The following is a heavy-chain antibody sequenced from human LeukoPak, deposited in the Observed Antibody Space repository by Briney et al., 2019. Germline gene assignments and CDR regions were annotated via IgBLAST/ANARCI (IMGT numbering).Heavy chain of an antibody. V-gene: IGHV1-2*02. D-gene: IGHD6-13*01. Sequence: VASVKVSCKASGYTFTGYYMHWVRQAPGQGLEWMGWINPNSGGTNYAQKPQGRVTMTRDTSISTAYMELSRLRSDDTAVYYCARVAVGYDAFDIWGQGTMVTVSS. CDR2: INPNSGGT. J-gene: IGHJ3*02. CDR1: GYTFTGYY. CDR3: ARVAVGYDAFDI.